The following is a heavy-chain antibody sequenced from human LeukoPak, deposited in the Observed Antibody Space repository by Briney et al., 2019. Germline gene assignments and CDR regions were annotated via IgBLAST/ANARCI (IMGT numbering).Heavy chain of an antibody. CDR2: INPNSGGT. CDR3: ARAPITMIVVDAYYFDC. D-gene: IGHD3-22*01. J-gene: IGHJ4*02. Sequence: ASVKVSCKASGYTFTGYYMHWVRQAPGQGLEWMGWINPNSGGTNYAQKFQGWVTMTRDTSISTAYMELSRLRSDDTAVYYCARAPITMIVVDAYYFDCWGQGTLDTVSS. CDR1: GYTFTGYY. V-gene: IGHV1-2*04.